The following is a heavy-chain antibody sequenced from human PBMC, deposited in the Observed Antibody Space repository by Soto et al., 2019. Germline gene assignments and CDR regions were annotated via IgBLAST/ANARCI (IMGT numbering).Heavy chain of an antibody. Sequence: GGSLRLSCAISGFSVISNYLIWFRQAPWKGLEWASVHYSGGSTYYADSVQGRFTISRDKSNNTLYLQMRRVRAEDTAVYFCARHRHPRGTVGATSPLDPWGQGTQVTVSS. J-gene: IGHJ5*02. CDR1: GFSVISNY. D-gene: IGHD1-26*01. CDR2: HYSGGST. V-gene: IGHV3-53*01. CDR3: ARHRHPRGTVGATSPLDP.